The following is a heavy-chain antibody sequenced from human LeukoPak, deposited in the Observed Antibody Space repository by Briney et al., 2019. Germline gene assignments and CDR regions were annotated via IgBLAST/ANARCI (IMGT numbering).Heavy chain of an antibody. CDR3: ARGHQPYYYDSRGDAFDI. CDR2: ISSSSSYI. CDR1: GFTFSSYS. D-gene: IGHD3-22*01. J-gene: IGHJ3*02. Sequence: GGSLRLSCAASGFTFSSYSMNWVRQAPGKGLEWVSSISSSSSYIYYAGSVKGRFTISRDNAKNSLYLQMNSLRAEDAAVYYCARGHQPYYYDSRGDAFDIWGQGTMVTVSS. V-gene: IGHV3-21*01.